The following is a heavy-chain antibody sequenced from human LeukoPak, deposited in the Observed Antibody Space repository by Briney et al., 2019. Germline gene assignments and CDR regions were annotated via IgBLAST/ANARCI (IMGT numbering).Heavy chain of an antibody. CDR2: IYTSGST. D-gene: IGHD2-2*01. Sequence: SETLSLTCTVSGGSLSSYYWSWIRQPAGKGLEWIGRIYTSGSTNYNPSLKSRVTMSVDTSKNQFSLKLSSVTAADTAVYYCAREMKYCSSTSCHGAFDIWGQGTMVTVSS. CDR1: GGSLSSYY. J-gene: IGHJ3*02. CDR3: AREMKYCSSTSCHGAFDI. V-gene: IGHV4-4*07.